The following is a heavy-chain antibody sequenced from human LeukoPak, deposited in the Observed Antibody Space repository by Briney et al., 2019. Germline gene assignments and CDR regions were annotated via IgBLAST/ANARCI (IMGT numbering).Heavy chain of an antibody. J-gene: IGHJ4*02. Sequence: SETLSLTCAVYGGSFSGYYWSWIRQSPGKGLEWIGYIYYSGSTNYNPSLKSRVTISVDTSKNQFSLKLNSVTAADTAVYYCARESWRGYFDPWGQGTLVTVSS. CDR2: IYYSGST. V-gene: IGHV4-59*12. D-gene: IGHD3-10*01. CDR1: GGSFSGYY. CDR3: ARESWRGYFDP.